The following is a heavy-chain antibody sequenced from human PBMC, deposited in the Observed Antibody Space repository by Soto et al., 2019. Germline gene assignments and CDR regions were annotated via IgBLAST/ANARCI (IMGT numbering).Heavy chain of an antibody. J-gene: IGHJ6*02. CDR3: ARDMGGYCSGGSCYSYYYYGMDV. D-gene: IGHD2-15*01. V-gene: IGHV1-18*01. CDR1: GYTFTSYG. CDR2: ISAYNGNT. Sequence: QVQLVQSGAEVKKPGASVKVSCKASGYTFTSYGISWVRQAPGQGLEWMGWISAYNGNTNYAQKLQGRVTMTTDTSTSTAYRELRSLRSDDTAVYYCARDMGGYCSGGSCYSYYYYGMDVWGQGTTVTVSS.